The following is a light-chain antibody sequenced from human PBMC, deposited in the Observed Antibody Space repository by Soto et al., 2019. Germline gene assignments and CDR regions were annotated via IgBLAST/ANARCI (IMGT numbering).Light chain of an antibody. V-gene: IGLV2-14*01. CDR1: SSDIGAFNY. J-gene: IGLJ2*01. Sequence: QSALTQPACVSGSPGQSVTISCTGTSSDIGAFNYVSWYQHHPGKAPKLMIYGVANRPSGVSNRFSGSKSGNTASLTISGLQAEDEASYYCSSYTVTTTLVVFGGGTKLTVL. CDR2: GVA. CDR3: SSYTVTTTLVV.